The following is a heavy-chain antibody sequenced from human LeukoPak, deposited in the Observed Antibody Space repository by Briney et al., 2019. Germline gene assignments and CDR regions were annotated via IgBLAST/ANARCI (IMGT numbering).Heavy chain of an antibody. CDR3: ATEVGRYYGVNYYYYMDV. D-gene: IGHD4-17*01. Sequence: ASVKVSCKXSGYTLTELSMHWVRQAPGKGLEWMGGFDPEDGETIYAQKFQGRVTMTEDTSTDTAYMELSSLRSEDTAVYYCATEVGRYYGVNYYYYMDVWGKGTTVTVSS. V-gene: IGHV1-24*01. J-gene: IGHJ6*03. CDR1: GYTLTELS. CDR2: FDPEDGET.